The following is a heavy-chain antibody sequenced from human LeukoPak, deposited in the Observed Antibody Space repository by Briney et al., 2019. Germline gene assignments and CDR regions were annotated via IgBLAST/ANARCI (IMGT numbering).Heavy chain of an antibody. V-gene: IGHV3-66*01. D-gene: IGHD6-19*01. CDR1: GFTVSNNY. CDR3: ARGSTGWSRGDY. J-gene: IGHJ4*02. Sequence: GGSLRLSCAASGFTVSNNYMSWVRQAPGVRLELVSVIYRSGSTYYADSVKGRFTISRDNSNNTVYLQMNSLRADDTAVYYCARGSTGWSRGDYWGRGTLVTVSS. CDR2: IYRSGST.